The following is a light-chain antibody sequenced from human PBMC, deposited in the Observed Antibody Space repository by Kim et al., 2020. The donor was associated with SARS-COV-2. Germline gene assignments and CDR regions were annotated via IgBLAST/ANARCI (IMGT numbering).Light chain of an antibody. CDR1: QRLASNS. Sequence: LSTEERATRSCRARQRLASNSLAWYQQRPGQSPRHLSYDASRRAAGIPERFSGSGSGTDFTLTISRLESEDFAVYYCQHYGGSATFGQGTRLEIK. CDR2: DAS. J-gene: IGKJ5*01. CDR3: QHYGGSAT. V-gene: IGKV3-20*01.